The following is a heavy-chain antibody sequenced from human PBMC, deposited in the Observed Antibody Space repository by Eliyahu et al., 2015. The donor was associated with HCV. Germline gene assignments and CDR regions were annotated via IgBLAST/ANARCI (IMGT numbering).Heavy chain of an antibody. V-gene: IGHV4-59*01. Sequence: QVQLQESGPGLVKPSETLSLTCTVXGGSISXYYXSWIRQPPGKGLEWIAFIHYSGRTNSNPSLKSRVTISVDTSKNQFSLKLSSVTAADTAVYYCASGGGGIAVSGTGGWFDPWGQGTLVTVSS. CDR1: GGSISXYY. J-gene: IGHJ5*02. CDR2: IHYSGRT. D-gene: IGHD6-19*01. CDR3: ASGGGGIAVSGTGGWFDP.